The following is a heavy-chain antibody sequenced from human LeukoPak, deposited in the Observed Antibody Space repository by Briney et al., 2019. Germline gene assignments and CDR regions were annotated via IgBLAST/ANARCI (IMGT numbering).Heavy chain of an antibody. D-gene: IGHD2-15*01. J-gene: IGHJ4*02. Sequence: SETLSLTCTVSGGSITNFYGGWIRQSPGKGLELIGYIYYSGTTNYNPSLKSRATISVDTSKNQFSLKLNSVTAADTAVYYCARYEYCSGGRCYNDYWGQGTLVTVSS. CDR2: IYYSGTT. CDR1: GGSITNFY. CDR3: ARYEYCSGGRCYNDY. V-gene: IGHV4-59*01.